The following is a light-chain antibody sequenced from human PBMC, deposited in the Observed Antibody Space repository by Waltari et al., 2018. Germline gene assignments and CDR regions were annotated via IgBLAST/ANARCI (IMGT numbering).Light chain of an antibody. CDR2: DAF. V-gene: IGKV3-20*01. CDR1: QSVGRS. J-gene: IGKJ1*01. CDR3: QMYVRLPVT. Sequence: EIVLTQSPGTLSLSPGERVTLSCRASQSVGRSLAWFQQRPGQAPRLLIYDAFTSATGVAYRFSGSGSGTDFSLTISRLDPEDFAVYYCQMYVRLPVTFGQGTKVEIK.